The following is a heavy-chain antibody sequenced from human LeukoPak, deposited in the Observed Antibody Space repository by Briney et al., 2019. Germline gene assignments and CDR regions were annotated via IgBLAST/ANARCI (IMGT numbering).Heavy chain of an antibody. J-gene: IGHJ6*03. Sequence: ASVKVSCKASGYTFTSYYMHWVRQAPGQGLEWMGIINPSGGSTSYAQKFQGRVTMTRDMSTGTVYMELSSLRSEDTAVYYCAREVSSVVPAARYYYYYMDVWGKGTTVTVS. CDR1: GYTFTSYY. D-gene: IGHD2-2*01. V-gene: IGHV1-46*01. CDR3: AREVSSVVPAARYYYYYMDV. CDR2: INPSGGST.